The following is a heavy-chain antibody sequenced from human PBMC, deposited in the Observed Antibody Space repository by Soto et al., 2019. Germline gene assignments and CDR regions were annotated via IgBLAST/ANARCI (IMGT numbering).Heavy chain of an antibody. J-gene: IGHJ5*01. CDR1: GDSVSSNSAT. Sequence: PSQTLSLTCAISGDSVSSNSATWEWIRQSPSRGLEWLGRTYYRSRWFNDYAGSVKGRITINPDTSNNQFSLQLTSLSPDDTAVYYCARLRGDSWFDFWGQGTRVTVSS. V-gene: IGHV6-1*01. CDR2: TYYRSRWFN. CDR3: ARLRGDSWFDF.